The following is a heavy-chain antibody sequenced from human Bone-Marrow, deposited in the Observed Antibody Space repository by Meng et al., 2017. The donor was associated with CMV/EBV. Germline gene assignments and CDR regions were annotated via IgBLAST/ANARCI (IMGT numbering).Heavy chain of an antibody. J-gene: IGHJ6*02. D-gene: IGHD2-2*02. CDR1: GGSISSYY. V-gene: IGHV4-59*01. Sequence: SETLSLTCTVSGGSISSYYWSWIRQPPGKGLEWIGYIYYSGSTNYNPSLKSRVTISVDTSKNQFPLKLSSVTAADTAVYYCARVGYCSSTSCYTPYYYYYGMDVWGQGTTVTVSS. CDR3: ARVGYCSSTSCYTPYYYYYGMDV. CDR2: IYYSGST.